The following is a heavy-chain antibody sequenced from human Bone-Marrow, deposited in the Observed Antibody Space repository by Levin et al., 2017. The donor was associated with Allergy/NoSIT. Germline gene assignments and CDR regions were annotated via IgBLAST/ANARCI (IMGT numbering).Heavy chain of an antibody. Sequence: GGSLRLSCAASGFTFSSYSMNWVRQAPGKGLEWVSSISSSSSYIYYADSVKGRFTISRDNAKNSLYLQMNSLRAEDTAVYYCARDPAARWDNWFDPWGQGTLVTVSS. J-gene: IGHJ5*02. CDR3: ARDPAARWDNWFDP. D-gene: IGHD6-6*01. V-gene: IGHV3-21*01. CDR1: GFTFSSYS. CDR2: ISSSSSYI.